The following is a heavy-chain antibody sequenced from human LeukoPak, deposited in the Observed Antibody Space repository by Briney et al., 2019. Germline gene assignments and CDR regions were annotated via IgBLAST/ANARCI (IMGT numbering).Heavy chain of an antibody. Sequence: PSETLSLTCTVSGGSISSSSYYWGWIRQPPGKGLEWIGSIYYSGSPYYNPSLKSRVTISVATSKNQFSLKLSSVTAADTAVYYCAREYYDILTGYFEYFQHWGQGTLVTVSS. V-gene: IGHV4-39*02. D-gene: IGHD3-9*01. CDR2: IYYSGSP. J-gene: IGHJ1*01. CDR3: AREYYDILTGYFEYFQH. CDR1: GGSISSSSYY.